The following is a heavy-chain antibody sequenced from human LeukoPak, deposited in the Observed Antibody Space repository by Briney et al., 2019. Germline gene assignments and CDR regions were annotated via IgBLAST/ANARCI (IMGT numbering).Heavy chain of an antibody. CDR3: AREEEWYASGTYYKGFDG. CDR2: ISTRSTYI. V-gene: IGHV3-21*01. CDR1: GFTFSNYN. J-gene: IGHJ4*02. D-gene: IGHD3-10*01. Sequence: KSGGSLRLSCAASGFTFSNYNMNWVRQAPGKGLEWVSCISTRSTYIYYADSVKGRFTISRDNAKNSLYLQMNSLRADDTAVYYCAREEEWYASGTYYKGFDGWGQVALVTVSS.